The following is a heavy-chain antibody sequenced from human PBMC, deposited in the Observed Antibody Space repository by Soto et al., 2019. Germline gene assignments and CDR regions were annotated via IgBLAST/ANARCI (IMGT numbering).Heavy chain of an antibody. D-gene: IGHD3-22*01. CDR2: IYYSGST. CDR1: GGSISSGGYY. J-gene: IGHJ6*02. Sequence: SETLSLTCTVSGGSISSGGYYWSWIRQHPGKGLEWIWYIYYSGSTYYNPSLKSRVTISVDTSKNQFSLKLSSVTAADTAVYYCARDFISSGYLYYGMDVWGQGTTVTVSS. CDR3: ARDFISSGYLYYGMDV. V-gene: IGHV4-31*03.